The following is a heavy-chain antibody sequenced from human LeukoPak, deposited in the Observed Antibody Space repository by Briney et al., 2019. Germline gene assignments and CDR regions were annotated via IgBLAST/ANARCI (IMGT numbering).Heavy chain of an antibody. CDR2: IYYSGNT. CDR3: ARENRDWRDAFDI. Sequence: PSETLSLTCTVSGGSVSSGSFYWSWIRQPPGKGLEWIGYIYYSGNTNYNPSLKSRVTISEDTSKNQFSLKLTSVTAADTAVYYCARENRDWRDAFDIWGQGTMVTVSS. CDR1: GGSVSSGSFY. J-gene: IGHJ3*02. D-gene: IGHD2-21*01. V-gene: IGHV4-61*01.